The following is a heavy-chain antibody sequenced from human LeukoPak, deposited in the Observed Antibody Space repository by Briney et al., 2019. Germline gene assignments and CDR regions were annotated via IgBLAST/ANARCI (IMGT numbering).Heavy chain of an antibody. CDR1: GFTFSSYW. J-gene: IGHJ4*02. CDR3: ARDVTYYYDSSGYPIGGVPDY. CDR2: INSDGSST. V-gene: IGHV3-74*01. Sequence: GGSLRLSCAASGFTFSSYWMHWVRQAPGKGLVWVSRINSDGSSTTYADSVKGRFTISRDNAKNTLYLQMNSLRAEDTAVYYCARDVTYYYDSSGYPIGGVPDYWGQGTLVTVSS. D-gene: IGHD3-22*01.